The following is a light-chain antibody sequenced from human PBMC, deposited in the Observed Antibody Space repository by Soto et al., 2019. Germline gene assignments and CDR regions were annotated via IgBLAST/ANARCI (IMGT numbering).Light chain of an antibody. J-gene: IGLJ2*01. CDR3: TSYTSTTTLV. V-gene: IGLV2-14*01. Sequence: QSALTQPASVSGSPGQSITISCSGTRSYVGADDYVCWFQQHTGKAPKLIIYEVSNRPSGVSNRFSGSKSGNTASLTSSGLHAEDAAVYYCTSYTSTTTLVFGGGTKLTVL. CDR2: EVS. CDR1: RSYVGADDY.